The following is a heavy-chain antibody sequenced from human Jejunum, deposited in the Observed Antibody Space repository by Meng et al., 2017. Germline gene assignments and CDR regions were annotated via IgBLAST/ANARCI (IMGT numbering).Heavy chain of an antibody. CDR1: GYPFPGHY. CDR3: ARDIGDYYRSGSYFKP. V-gene: IGHV1-2*02. D-gene: IGHD3-10*01. Sequence: QVQVGQAGAGVKMPEASVKVSCKASGYPFPGHYIHWVRQAPGQGLEWMGWISPNSGGTKFAQKFQDRVTMTRDTSISTAYMELSRLRFDDTAVYYCARDIGDYYRSGSYFKPWGQGTLVTVSS. J-gene: IGHJ4*02. CDR2: ISPNSGGT.